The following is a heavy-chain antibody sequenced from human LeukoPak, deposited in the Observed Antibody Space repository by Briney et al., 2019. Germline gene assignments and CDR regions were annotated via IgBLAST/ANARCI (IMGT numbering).Heavy chain of an antibody. V-gene: IGHV3-48*01. J-gene: IGHJ4*02. CDR2: ISSGSGTI. D-gene: IGHD6-19*01. CDR1: GFTFSSYS. Sequence: GGSLRLSCEASGFTFSSYSMNWVRQAPGKGLEWVSYISSGSGTIYYADSVKGRFTISRDTSKNTLHLQMNSLRAEDTAVYYCATWPGGWYGEDSWGQGTLVTVSS. CDR3: ATWPGGWYGEDS.